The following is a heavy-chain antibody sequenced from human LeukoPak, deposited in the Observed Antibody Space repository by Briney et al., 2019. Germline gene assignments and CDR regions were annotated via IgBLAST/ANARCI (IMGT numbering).Heavy chain of an antibody. D-gene: IGHD5-18*01. J-gene: IGHJ6*03. CDR2: IIPIFGTA. Sequence: ASVKVSCKASGYSFVGYGITWVRQAPGQGLEWMGGIIPIFGTANYAQKFQGRVTITADESTSTAYMELSSLRSEDTAVYYCARDHESPWIRDYYYYMGVWGKGTTVTVSS. V-gene: IGHV1-69*13. CDR3: ARDHESPWIRDYYYYMGV. CDR1: GYSFVGYG.